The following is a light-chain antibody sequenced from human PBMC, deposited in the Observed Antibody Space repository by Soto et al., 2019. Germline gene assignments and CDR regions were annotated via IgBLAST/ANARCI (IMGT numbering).Light chain of an antibody. V-gene: IGKV1-5*03. CDR1: QTISSW. CDR2: KAY. Sequence: IRLTQSPSSLSASTGDRVTITCRASQTISSWLAWYQQKPGKAHKLLIYKAYTLKSGVQSRFSGSGSGTEFTLTIRSLQPDEFATYYCKHYNSYSEAVGQGTKV. CDR3: KHYNSYSEA. J-gene: IGKJ1*01.